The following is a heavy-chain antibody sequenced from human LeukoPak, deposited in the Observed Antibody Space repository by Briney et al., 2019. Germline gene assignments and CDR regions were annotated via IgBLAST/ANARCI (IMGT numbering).Heavy chain of an antibody. Sequence: PGGSPRLSCAASGFTFSIYTMSWVRQAPGKGLEWVSHITTTSNTKYYADSVKGRFTISRDNAKNSLYLQMNSLGDEDTAVYYCARRGCGGDCYQVDYWGQGTLVTVSS. CDR1: GFTFSIYT. V-gene: IGHV3-48*02. D-gene: IGHD2-21*02. CDR2: ITTTSNTK. J-gene: IGHJ4*02. CDR3: ARRGCGGDCYQVDY.